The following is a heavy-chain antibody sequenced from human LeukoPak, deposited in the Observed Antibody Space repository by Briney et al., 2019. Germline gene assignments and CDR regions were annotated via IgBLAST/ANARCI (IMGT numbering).Heavy chain of an antibody. J-gene: IGHJ3*02. CDR2: ICPYNGNT. CDR1: GYTFTSYD. CDR3: AKASDYYGSGRDDAFDI. V-gene: IGHV1-18*01. D-gene: IGHD3-10*01. Sequence: ASVKVSCKASGYTFTSYDISWVRQAPGQGLEWMGLICPYNGNTNYAQKFQGRVTMTTDTSTSTAYMELRSLRSDDTAVYYCAKASDYYGSGRDDAFDIWGQGTMVTVPS.